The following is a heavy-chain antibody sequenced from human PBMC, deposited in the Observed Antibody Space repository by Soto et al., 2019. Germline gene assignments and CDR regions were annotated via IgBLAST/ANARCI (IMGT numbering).Heavy chain of an antibody. Sequence: GGSLRLSCAASGFTFSSYGMHWVRQAPGKGLEWVAVIWYDGSNKYYADSVKGRFTISRDNSKNTLYLQMNSLRAEDTAVYYCARGRILAARQYYFDYWGQGTLVTVSS. CDR3: ARGRILAARQYYFDY. V-gene: IGHV3-33*01. CDR2: IWYDGSNK. J-gene: IGHJ4*02. D-gene: IGHD6-6*01. CDR1: GFTFSSYG.